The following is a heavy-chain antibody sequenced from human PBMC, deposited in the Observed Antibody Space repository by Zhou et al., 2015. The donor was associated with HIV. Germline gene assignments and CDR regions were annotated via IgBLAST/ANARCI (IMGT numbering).Heavy chain of an antibody. CDR3: ARVRLHYDSSGITGRYFDY. CDR1: GGTFSSYA. Sequence: QVQLVQSGAEVKKPGSSVKVSCKASGGTFSSYAISWVRQAPGQGLEWMGGIIPIFGTANYAQKFQGRVTITADESTSTAYMELSSLRSEDTAVYYCARVRLHYDSSGITGRYFDYWGQGTLVTVSS. CDR2: IIPIFGTA. J-gene: IGHJ4*02. V-gene: IGHV1-69*01. D-gene: IGHD3-22*01.